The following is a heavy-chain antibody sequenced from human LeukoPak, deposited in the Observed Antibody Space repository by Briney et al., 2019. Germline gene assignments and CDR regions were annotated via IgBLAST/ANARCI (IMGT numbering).Heavy chain of an antibody. CDR1: GYTFTTYG. Sequence: ASVKVSCRASGYTFTTYGITWIRQAPGQGLEWLGWISPYNGATEYAQNLQDRVSMTTDTSTNTAYIEVRSLKSDDTAVYYCARDSDWNVDYWGQGTLVTVSS. CDR2: ISPYNGAT. J-gene: IGHJ4*02. D-gene: IGHD1-1*01. CDR3: ARDSDWNVDY. V-gene: IGHV1-18*01.